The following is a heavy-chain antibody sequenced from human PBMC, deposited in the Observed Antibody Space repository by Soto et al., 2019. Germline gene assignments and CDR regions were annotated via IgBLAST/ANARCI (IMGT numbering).Heavy chain of an antibody. V-gene: IGHV1-2*04. CDR2: INPNSGGT. J-gene: IGHJ6*02. CDR3: ARVGGGLASLGYYGMDV. Sequence: ASVKVSCKASGYTFIGYYIHWVRQAPGQGLEWMGWINPNSGGTNYAQRFQGWVTMTRDRSISTAYMELSRLKSDDTAVYYCARVGGGLASLGYYGMDVWGQGTAVTVSS. D-gene: IGHD3-10*01. CDR1: GYTFIGYY.